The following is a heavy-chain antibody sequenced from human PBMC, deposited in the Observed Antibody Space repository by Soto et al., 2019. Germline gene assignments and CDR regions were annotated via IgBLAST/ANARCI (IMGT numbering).Heavy chain of an antibody. CDR3: ARVRLTMVRGVIYYYYYYGMDV. D-gene: IGHD3-10*01. J-gene: IGHJ6*02. CDR1: GGSFSGYY. Sequence: SETLCLTCAVYGGSFSGYYWSWIRQPPGKGLEWIGEINHSGSTNYNPSLKSRVTISVDTSKNQFSLKLSSVTAADTAVYYCARVRLTMVRGVIYYYYYYGMDVWGQGTTVTVSS. CDR2: INHSGST. V-gene: IGHV4-34*01.